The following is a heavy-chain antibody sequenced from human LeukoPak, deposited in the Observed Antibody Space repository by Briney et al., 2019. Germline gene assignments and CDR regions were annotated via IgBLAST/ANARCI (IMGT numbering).Heavy chain of an antibody. D-gene: IGHD3-22*01. CDR1: GFIFSSYG. Sequence: GGSLRLSCAASGFIFSSYGMNWVRQAPGKGLEWVGRIKSKTDGGTTDYAAPVKGRFTISRDDSKNTLYLQMNSLKTEDTAVYYCTTKGYYDSSGFYYWGQGTLVTVSS. V-gene: IGHV3-15*01. CDR2: IKSKTDGGTT. J-gene: IGHJ4*02. CDR3: TTKGYYDSSGFYY.